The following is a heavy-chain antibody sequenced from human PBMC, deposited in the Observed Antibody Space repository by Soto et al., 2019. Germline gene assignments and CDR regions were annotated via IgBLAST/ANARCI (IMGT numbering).Heavy chain of an antibody. D-gene: IGHD3-10*01. Sequence: GGSLRLSCAASGFTVSSNYMSWVRQAPGKGLEWVSVIYSCGSTYYADSVKGRFTISRENSKNTLYLQMNSLRAEDTAVYYCARARWFGERTVDYFDYWGQGTLVTVSS. CDR1: GFTVSSNY. V-gene: IGHV3-66*01. J-gene: IGHJ4*02. CDR3: ARARWFGERTVDYFDY. CDR2: IYSCGST.